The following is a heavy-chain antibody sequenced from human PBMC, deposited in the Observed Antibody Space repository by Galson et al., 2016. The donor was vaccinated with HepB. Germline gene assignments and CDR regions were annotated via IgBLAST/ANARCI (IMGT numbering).Heavy chain of an antibody. Sequence: SLRLSCAASGFTFSSYPMIWVRQAPGKGLEWVAVISYDGSKKYYADSVKGRFTISRDNSKNTLYLQMNSLRTEDTAVYYCAKDPYYYGSGSYYFDYWGQGTLVTVSS. D-gene: IGHD3-10*01. CDR2: ISYDGSKK. CDR1: GFTFSSYP. J-gene: IGHJ4*02. CDR3: AKDPYYYGSGSYYFDY. V-gene: IGHV3-30*18.